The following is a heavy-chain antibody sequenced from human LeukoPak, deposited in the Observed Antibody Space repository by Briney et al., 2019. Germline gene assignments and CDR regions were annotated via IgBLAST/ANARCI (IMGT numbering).Heavy chain of an antibody. CDR1: GFTFSTFA. V-gene: IGHV3-7*01. CDR2: IKQDGSEK. CDR3: ARDRGSYYPFDY. D-gene: IGHD3-10*01. J-gene: IGHJ4*02. Sequence: GGSLRLSCVASGFTFSTFAMNWVRQAPGKGLEWVANIKQDGSEKYYVDSVKGRFTISRDNAKNSLYLQMNSLRAEDTAVYYCARDRGSYYPFDYWGQGTLVTVSS.